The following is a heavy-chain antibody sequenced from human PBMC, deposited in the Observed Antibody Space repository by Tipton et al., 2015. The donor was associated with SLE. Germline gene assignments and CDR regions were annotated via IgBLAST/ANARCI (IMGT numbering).Heavy chain of an antibody. CDR1: GGSISSSSYY. Sequence: TLSLTCTVSGGSISSSSYYWGWIRQPPGKGLEWIGSIYYSGSTYYNPSLKSRVTISVDTSKNQFSLKLSSVTAADTAVYYCASRIAADPYYYGMDVWGQGTTVTVSS. D-gene: IGHD6-13*01. CDR2: IYYSGST. V-gene: IGHV4-39*07. J-gene: IGHJ6*02. CDR3: ASRIAADPYYYGMDV.